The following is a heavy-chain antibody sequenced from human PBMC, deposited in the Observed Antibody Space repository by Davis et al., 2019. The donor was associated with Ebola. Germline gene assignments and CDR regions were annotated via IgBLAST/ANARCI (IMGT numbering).Heavy chain of an antibody. CDR1: GFTFSSYG. J-gene: IGHJ6*02. V-gene: IGHV3-30*18. CDR3: AKDFSGYSYGWLVYYYGMDV. CDR2: ISYDGSNK. Sequence: PGGSLRLSCAASGFTFSSYGMHWVRQAPGKGLEWVAVISYDGSNKYYADSVKGRFTISRDNSKNTLYLQMNSLRAEDTAVYYCAKDFSGYSYGWLVYYYGMDVWGQGTTVTVSS. D-gene: IGHD5-18*01.